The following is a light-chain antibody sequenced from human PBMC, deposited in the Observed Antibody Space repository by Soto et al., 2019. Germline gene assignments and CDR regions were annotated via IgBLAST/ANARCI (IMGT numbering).Light chain of an antibody. CDR2: KAS. J-gene: IGKJ1*01. CDR3: QHYNSYSEA. Sequence: PMTQSPSSLSASVGDRVTITCRASQGITNDLGWYQQKPGKAPKLLIYKASTLKSGVPSRFSGSGSGTEFTLTISSLQPDDFATYYCQHYNSYSEAFGQGTKVDIK. CDR1: QGITND. V-gene: IGKV1-5*03.